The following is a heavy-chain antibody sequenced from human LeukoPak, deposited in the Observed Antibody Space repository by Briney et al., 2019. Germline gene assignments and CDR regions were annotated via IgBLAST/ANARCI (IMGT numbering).Heavy chain of an antibody. D-gene: IGHD5-12*01. J-gene: IGHJ5*02. CDR1: GGSISSYY. Sequence: SETLSLTCTVSGGSISSYYWSWIRQPPGKGLEWIGNSDFSGSTYYNPSLKSRVSISVDTSKNQFSLKLSSLTASDTAVYYCARVGPYIEVDPWGQGTLVIVSS. CDR2: SDFSGST. V-gene: IGHV4-59*08. CDR3: ARVGPYIEVDP.